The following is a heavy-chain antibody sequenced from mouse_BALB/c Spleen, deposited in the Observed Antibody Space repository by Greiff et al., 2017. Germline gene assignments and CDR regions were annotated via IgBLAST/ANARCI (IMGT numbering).Heavy chain of an antibody. Sequence: EVQRVESGGGLVKPGGSLKLSCAASGFTFSSYAMSWVRQSPEKRLEWVAEISSGGSYTYYPDTVTGRFTISRDNAKNTLYLEMSSLRSEDTAMYYCARAYDAMDYWGQGTSVTVSS. J-gene: IGHJ4*01. CDR1: GFTFSSYA. CDR2: ISSGGSYT. CDR3: ARAYDAMDY. V-gene: IGHV5-9-4*01.